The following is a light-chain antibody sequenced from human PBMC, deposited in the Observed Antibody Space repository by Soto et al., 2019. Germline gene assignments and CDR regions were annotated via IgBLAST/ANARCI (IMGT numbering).Light chain of an antibody. J-gene: IGKJ1*01. CDR3: QQRSNWPPWT. CDR2: DAS. V-gene: IGKV3-11*01. CDR1: QSVTDF. Sequence: EIVFTLSPGTLSLSPRERATLSSRASQSVTDFLAWYQQKPGQAPRLLIYDASNRATGIPARFSGSGSGTDFTLTISSLEPEDFAVYYCQQRSNWPPWTFGQGTKVDIK.